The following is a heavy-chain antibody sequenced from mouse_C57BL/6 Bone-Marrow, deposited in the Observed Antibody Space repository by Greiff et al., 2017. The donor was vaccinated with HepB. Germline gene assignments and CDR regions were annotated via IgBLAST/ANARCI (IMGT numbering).Heavy chain of an antibody. CDR1: GYTFTSYW. Sequence: QVQLQQPGAELVRPGSSVKLSCKASGYTFTSYWMHWVKQRPIQGLEWIGNIDPSDSETHYNQKFKDKATVTVDKSSSTAYMQLSSLTSEDSAVYYCARVDYYGSTTDVWGTGTTVTVSS. CDR3: ARVDYYGSTTDV. CDR2: IDPSDSET. J-gene: IGHJ1*03. D-gene: IGHD1-1*01. V-gene: IGHV1-52*01.